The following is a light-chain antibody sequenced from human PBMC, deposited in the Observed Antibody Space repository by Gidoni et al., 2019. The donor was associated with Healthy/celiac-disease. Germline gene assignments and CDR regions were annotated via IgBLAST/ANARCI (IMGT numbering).Light chain of an antibody. Sequence: SYELTQPPSASVSPGQTARITCSGDALPKQYAYWYQQKPGQAPVLVIYKDSERPSGIPERFSGSSSGTTVTLTISGVQAEDEADYYCQSADSSGTSVFGTGTKVTVL. CDR3: QSADSSGTSV. CDR1: ALPKQY. CDR2: KDS. J-gene: IGLJ1*01. V-gene: IGLV3-25*03.